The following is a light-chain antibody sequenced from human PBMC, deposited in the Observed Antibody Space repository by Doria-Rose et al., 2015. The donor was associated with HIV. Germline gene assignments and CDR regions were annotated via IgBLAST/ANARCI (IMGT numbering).Light chain of an antibody. CDR1: SSNIGAGYD. J-gene: IGLJ2*01. V-gene: IGLV1-40*01. CDR3: QSFDSSLSNLL. CDR2: GNR. Sequence: LTQSPSVSGAPGQRVTISYTGSSSNIGAGYDVHWYQHLPGTAPKLLIYGNRNRPSGVPDRFSGSKSVTSASLAITGLQAEDEADYYCQSFDSSLSNLLFGGGTKLTVL.